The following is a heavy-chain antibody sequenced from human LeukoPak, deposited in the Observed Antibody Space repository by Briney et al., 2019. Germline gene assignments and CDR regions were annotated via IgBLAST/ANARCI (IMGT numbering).Heavy chain of an antibody. CDR3: ANPYYYGSGTFGY. CDR1: GFTFSSYA. CDR2: ISGSGGST. D-gene: IGHD3-10*01. Sequence: GGSLRLSCAASGFTFSSYAMSWVRQAPGKGLEWVSAISGSGGSTYYADSVKGRFTISRDNSKNTLYLQMNSLRAEDTAVYYCANPYYYGSGTFGYWGQGTLVTVSS. J-gene: IGHJ4*02. V-gene: IGHV3-23*01.